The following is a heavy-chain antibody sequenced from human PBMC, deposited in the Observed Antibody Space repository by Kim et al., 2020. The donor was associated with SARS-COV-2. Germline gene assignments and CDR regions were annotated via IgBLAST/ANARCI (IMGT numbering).Heavy chain of an antibody. D-gene: IGHD2-2*01. CDR2: IYHSGST. Sequence: SETLSLTCTVSGGSISSSNWWSWVRQPPGKGLEWIGEIYHSGSTNYNPSLKSRVTISVDKSKKQFSLKLSSVTAADTAVYYCARTYCSSTSCYRGDAFDIWGQGTMVTVSS. V-gene: IGHV4-4*02. CDR3: ARTYCSSTSCYRGDAFDI. CDR1: GGSISSSNW. J-gene: IGHJ3*02.